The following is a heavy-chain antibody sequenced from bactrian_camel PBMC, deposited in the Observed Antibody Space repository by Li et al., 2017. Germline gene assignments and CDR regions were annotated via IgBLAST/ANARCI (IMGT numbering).Heavy chain of an antibody. Sequence: VQLVESGGGSVQGGGSLRLSCVASGDTKNYCMAWFRQAPGKEREGVAVLDNVGSTNYADSVKGRFTVSRDNAKNTLYLQMNDLKTEDTAMYYCRRGWYGPRTTVEQVVGAQGTQVTVS. D-gene: IGHD6*01. CDR2: LDNVGST. CDR3: RRGWYGPRTTVEQVV. CDR1: GDTKNYC. J-gene: IGHJ4*01. V-gene: IGHV3S53*01.